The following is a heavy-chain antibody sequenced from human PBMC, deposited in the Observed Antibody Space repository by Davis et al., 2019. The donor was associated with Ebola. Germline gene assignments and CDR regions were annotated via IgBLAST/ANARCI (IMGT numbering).Heavy chain of an antibody. J-gene: IGHJ5*02. CDR2: ISAYNGNT. CDR1: GYTFTSYG. CDR3: ARDATTVTTSWFDP. V-gene: IGHV1-18*01. D-gene: IGHD4-17*01. Sequence: ASVKVSCKASGYTFTSYGISWVRQAPGQGLEWMGWISAYNGNTNYAQKLQGRVTMTTDTSTSTAYMELRSLRSDDTALYYCARDATTVTTSWFDPWGQGTLVTVSS.